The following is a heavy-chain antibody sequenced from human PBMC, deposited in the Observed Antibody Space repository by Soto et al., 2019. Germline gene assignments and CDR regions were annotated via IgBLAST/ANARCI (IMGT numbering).Heavy chain of an antibody. Sequence: GGSLRLSCAASGFTFSSYGMHWVRQAPGKGLEWVAVISYDGSNKYYADSVKGRFTISRDNSKNTLYLQMNSLRAEDTAVYYCAKDQLYKQWLPRSDWFDPWGQGTLVTVSS. CDR3: AKDQLYKQWLPRSDWFDP. V-gene: IGHV3-30*18. D-gene: IGHD6-19*01. CDR2: ISYDGSNK. J-gene: IGHJ5*02. CDR1: GFTFSSYG.